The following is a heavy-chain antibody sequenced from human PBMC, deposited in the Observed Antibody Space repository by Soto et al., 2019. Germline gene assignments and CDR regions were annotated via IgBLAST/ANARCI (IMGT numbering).Heavy chain of an antibody. D-gene: IGHD5-12*01. V-gene: IGHV4-34*01. CDR2: VKDGGHT. CDR1: GGSLSGYY. CDR3: ARGQEGVVATH. Sequence: QVQLQQLGAGLLKPSETLSLNCAVTGGSLSGYYWSWIRQPPGKGLEWIGEVKDGGHTNYSPSPRGRITISSDTSSNQISLRLNSVTAADTGVYYCARGQEGVVATHWDQGSLVTVSS. J-gene: IGHJ4*02.